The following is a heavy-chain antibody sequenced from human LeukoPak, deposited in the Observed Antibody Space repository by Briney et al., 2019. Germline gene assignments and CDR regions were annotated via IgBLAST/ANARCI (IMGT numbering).Heavy chain of an antibody. V-gene: IGHV1-69*05. CDR1: GYTFTSYA. CDR2: IIPIFGTA. Sequence: GASVKVSCKASGYTFTSYAISWVRQAPGQGLEWMGGIIPIFGTANYAQKFQGRVTITTDESTSTAYMELSSLRSEDTAVYYCARGSGGNSGRYYYYMDVWGKGTTVTVSS. D-gene: IGHD2-15*01. CDR3: ARGSGGNSGRYYYYMDV. J-gene: IGHJ6*03.